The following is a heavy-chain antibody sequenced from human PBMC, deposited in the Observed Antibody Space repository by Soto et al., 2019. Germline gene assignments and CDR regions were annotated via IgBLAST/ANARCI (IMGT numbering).Heavy chain of an antibody. CDR3: AHRGPMYSSSWYQSYYYYYGMDV. CDR1: GFSLSTSGVG. Sequence: QITLKESGPTLVKPTQTLTLTCTFSGFSLSTSGVGVGWIRQPPGKALEWLALIYWNDDKRYSPSLKSRLTITKDTSKNQVVLTMNNMDPVDTATYYCAHRGPMYSSSWYQSYYYYYGMDVWGQGTTVTVSS. V-gene: IGHV2-5*01. J-gene: IGHJ6*02. CDR2: IYWNDDK. D-gene: IGHD6-13*01.